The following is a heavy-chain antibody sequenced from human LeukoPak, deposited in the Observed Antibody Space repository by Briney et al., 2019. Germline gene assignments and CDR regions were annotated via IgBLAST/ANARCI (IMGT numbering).Heavy chain of an antibody. CDR3: ARDLGYSSGPNY. D-gene: IGHD6-19*01. Sequence: GSLRLSCSASGFSFISFSMNWVRQAPGKGLEWVSYISGGSSFTYYVDSVKGRFTISRDNAKNSLYLQMNSLRAEDTAVYYCARDLGYSSGPNYWGQGTRVTVSS. J-gene: IGHJ4*02. V-gene: IGHV3-21*01. CDR1: GFSFISFS. CDR2: ISGGSSFT.